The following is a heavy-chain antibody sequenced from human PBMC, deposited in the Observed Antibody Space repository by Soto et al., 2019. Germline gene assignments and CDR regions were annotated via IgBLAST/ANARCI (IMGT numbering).Heavy chain of an antibody. V-gene: IGHV3-23*01. CDR3: ARGGGSSPFDY. J-gene: IGHJ4*02. CDR1: GFTFSSYA. Sequence: PGGSLRLSCAASGFTFSSYAMNWVRQAPGKGLEWVSVISGSGGSTKYADSVKGRFTISRDNSKNTLYLQMNSLRVEDTAVYFCARGGGSSPFDYWGQGTVVTVSS. CDR2: ISGSGGST. D-gene: IGHD6-6*01.